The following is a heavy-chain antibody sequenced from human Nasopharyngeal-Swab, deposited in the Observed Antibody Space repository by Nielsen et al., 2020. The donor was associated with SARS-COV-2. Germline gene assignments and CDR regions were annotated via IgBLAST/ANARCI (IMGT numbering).Heavy chain of an antibody. J-gene: IGHJ4*02. CDR3: ADPPFSEY. CDR2: IKSTGGRGDT. Sequence: GESLKISCAASGFSFSAYAMSWVRQAPGKGLEWVSGIKSTGGRGDTFYADSVKGRFTISRDNSKSTLYLQMNSLRADDTALYYCADPPFSEYWGQGTLVTVSS. V-gene: IGHV3-23*01. CDR1: GFSFSAYA.